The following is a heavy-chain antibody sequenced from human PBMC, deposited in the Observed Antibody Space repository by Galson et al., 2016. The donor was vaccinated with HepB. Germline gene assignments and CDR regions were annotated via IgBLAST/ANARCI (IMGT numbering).Heavy chain of an antibody. J-gene: IGHJ4*02. D-gene: IGHD3-16*02. CDR1: GFPFSPYA. CDR3: AKSGVWGTHRSPDY. CDR2: LSGSGDVT. Sequence: SLRLSCAVSGFPFSPYAMSWVRQPPGKGLEWVSSLSGSGDVTHHADSVKGRFTISRDNSKNTLYLQMNSLRAEDTALYYCAKSGVWGTHRSPDYWGQGTLVTVSS. V-gene: IGHV3-23*01.